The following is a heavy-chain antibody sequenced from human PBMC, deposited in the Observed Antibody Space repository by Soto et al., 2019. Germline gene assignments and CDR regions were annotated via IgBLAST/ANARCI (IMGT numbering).Heavy chain of an antibody. CDR2: ISAYNGNT. D-gene: IGHD2-2*01. Sequence: ASVKVSCKASGYTFTSYGISWVRQAPGQGLEWMGWISAYNGNTNYAQKLQGRVTMTTDTSTSTAYMELRRLRSDDTAVYYCARRVWNCSSTSCYYYGMDVWGQGTTVTVSS. CDR1: GYTFTSYG. V-gene: IGHV1-18*01. CDR3: ARRVWNCSSTSCYYYGMDV. J-gene: IGHJ6*02.